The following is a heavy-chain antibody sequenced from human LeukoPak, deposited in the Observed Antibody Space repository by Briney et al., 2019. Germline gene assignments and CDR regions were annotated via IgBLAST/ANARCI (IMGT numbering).Heavy chain of an antibody. CDR3: ARVTVGAFATGAFDI. D-gene: IGHD1-26*01. Sequence: PGGSLRLSCAVSGFTFSNAWMSWVRQAPGKGLEWVSSISSSSSYIYYADSVKGRFTISRDNAKNSLYLQMNSLRAEDTAVYYCARVTVGAFATGAFDIWGQGTMVTVSS. CDR1: GFTFSNAW. J-gene: IGHJ3*02. V-gene: IGHV3-21*01. CDR2: ISSSSSYI.